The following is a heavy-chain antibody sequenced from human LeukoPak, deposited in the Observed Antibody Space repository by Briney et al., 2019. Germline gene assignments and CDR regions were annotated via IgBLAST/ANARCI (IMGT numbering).Heavy chain of an antibody. D-gene: IGHD1-26*01. CDR2: MFYNGNT. J-gene: IGHJ4*02. V-gene: IGHV4-59*01. CDR1: GSSISNYY. Sequence: RASETLSLTCTVSGSSISNYYYNWIRHAPGKGLEWIGYMFYNGNTDYNPSLKSRVTLSMDTSTSQFSLKLTSVTAADTAVYYCARGGNTHGLPILLDDWGQGTLVTVSS. CDR3: ARGGNTHGLPILLDD.